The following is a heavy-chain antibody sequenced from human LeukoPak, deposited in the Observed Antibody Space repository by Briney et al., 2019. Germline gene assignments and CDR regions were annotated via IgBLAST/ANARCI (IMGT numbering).Heavy chain of an antibody. D-gene: IGHD2/OR15-2a*01. CDR1: GNYW. CDR3: VSFYETY. V-gene: IGHV3-74*01. J-gene: IGHJ4*02. Sequence: GGSLRLSCAASGNYWMRWVRQAPGKGLVRVSHINSDGSWTSYADSVKGRFTISKDNAKNTVYLQMNSLRAEDTAVYYCVSFYETYWGRGTLVTVSS. CDR2: INSDGSWT.